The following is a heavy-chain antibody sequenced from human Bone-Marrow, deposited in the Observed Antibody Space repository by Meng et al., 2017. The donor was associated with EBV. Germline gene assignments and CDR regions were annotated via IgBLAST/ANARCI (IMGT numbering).Heavy chain of an antibody. V-gene: IGHV4-39*07. CDR2: IYYSGST. D-gene: IGHD1-26*01. CDR3: ARAGLVGANWFDP. Sequence: QLQPPVSGPGLVKPADTLSLTRTVSGGSISSSSYDWGWIRQPPGKGLEWIESIYYSGSTYYNPSLKSRVTISVDTSKNQFSLKLSSVTAADTAVYYCARAGLVGANWFDPWGQGTLVTVSS. CDR1: GGSISSSSYD. J-gene: IGHJ5*02.